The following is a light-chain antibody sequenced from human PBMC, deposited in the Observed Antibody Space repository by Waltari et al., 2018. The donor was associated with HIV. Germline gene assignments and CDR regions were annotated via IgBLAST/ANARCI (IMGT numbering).Light chain of an antibody. V-gene: IGKV3-15*01. Sequence: EIVLTQSTATLSVSPGARATLSCRASQSVNSNLAWYQQKRGQAPGLLIYGASTRATGVAARFSGSGSGTEFTLTISSLQSEDFAVYYCQQYNKWPYTFGQGTKLEVK. CDR3: QQYNKWPYT. CDR1: QSVNSN. CDR2: GAS. J-gene: IGKJ2*01.